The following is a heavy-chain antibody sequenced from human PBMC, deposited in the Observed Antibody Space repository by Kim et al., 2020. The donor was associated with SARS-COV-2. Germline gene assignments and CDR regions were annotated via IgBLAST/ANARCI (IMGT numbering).Heavy chain of an antibody. J-gene: IGHJ4*02. CDR2: ISGSGGST. CDR1: GFTFSSYA. D-gene: IGHD3-10*01. CDR3: AKDLEGDYYGSGSYRYFDY. Sequence: GGSLRLSCAASGFTFSSYAMSWVRQAPGKGLEWVSAISGSGGSTYYADSVKGRFTISRDNSKNTLYLQMNSLRAEDTAVYYCAKDLEGDYYGSGSYRYFDYWGQGTLVTVSS. V-gene: IGHV3-23*01.